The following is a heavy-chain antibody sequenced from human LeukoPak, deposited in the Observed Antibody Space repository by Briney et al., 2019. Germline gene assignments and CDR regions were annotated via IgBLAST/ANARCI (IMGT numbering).Heavy chain of an antibody. CDR1: GYTFTGYY. Sequence: ASVKVSCKASGYTFTGYYMHWVRQAPGQGLEWMGWINPNSGGTNYAQKFQGRVTMTRDTSISTAYMELSRLRSDDTAVYYCARALPAIPEGGRFDPWGQGTLVTVSS. J-gene: IGHJ5*02. CDR2: INPNSGGT. CDR3: ARALPAIPEGGRFDP. D-gene: IGHD1-14*01. V-gene: IGHV1-2*02.